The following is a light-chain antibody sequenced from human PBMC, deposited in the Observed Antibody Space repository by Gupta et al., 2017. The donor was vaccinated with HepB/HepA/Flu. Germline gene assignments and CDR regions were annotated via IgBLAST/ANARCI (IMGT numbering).Light chain of an antibody. CDR1: NIGSKS. CDR3: QVWDSSSDHVV. CDR2: DGS. V-gene: IGLV3-21*02. Sequence: SYLLTQPPSLSVAQGQTPRITCGGNNIGSKSVHWYQQKPGQAPVLVVYDGSDRPPGIPERSSGSNSGNTATLTISRVEAGDEADYYCQVWDSSSDHVVFGGGTKLTVL. J-gene: IGLJ2*01.